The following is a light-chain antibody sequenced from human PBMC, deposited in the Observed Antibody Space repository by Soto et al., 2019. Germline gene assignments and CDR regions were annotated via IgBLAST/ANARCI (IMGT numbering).Light chain of an antibody. Sequence: QSALTQPPSVSGAPGQRVTISCTGSSSNIGAGYDVHWYQQLPGTAPKLLIYGNSNRPSGVPDRFSGSKSGTSASLAITGLQAEDEADYYCQSYDSSLSGSLFGTGTQLTVL. J-gene: IGLJ1*01. CDR3: QSYDSSLSGSL. CDR2: GNS. V-gene: IGLV1-40*01. CDR1: SSNIGAGYD.